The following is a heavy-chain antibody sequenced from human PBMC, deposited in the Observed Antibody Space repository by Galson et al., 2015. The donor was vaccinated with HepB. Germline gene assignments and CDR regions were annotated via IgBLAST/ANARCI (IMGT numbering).Heavy chain of an antibody. Sequence: SVKVSCKASGYSLSSYPMNWVRQAPGQGLEWMGWINTNTRKPTYAQGFTGRFVFSLDTSVTTAYLQINSLKAEDTAIYYCTRGLGGAWSSFDYWGQGTLVTVAS. V-gene: IGHV7-4-1*02. D-gene: IGHD6-19*01. J-gene: IGHJ4*02. CDR1: GYSLSSYP. CDR2: INTNTRKP. CDR3: TRGLGGAWSSFDY.